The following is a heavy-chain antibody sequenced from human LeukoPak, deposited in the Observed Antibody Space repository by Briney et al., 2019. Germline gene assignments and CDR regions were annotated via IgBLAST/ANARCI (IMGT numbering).Heavy chain of an antibody. D-gene: IGHD2-15*01. CDR1: GFTLSGFA. CDR3: AKDRVVVVSNDFDY. CDR2: ISYDGNIK. V-gene: IGHV3-30*04. Sequence: GGSLRLSCAASGFTLSGFAMNWVRQAPGKGLEWVAVISYDGNIKNYTDSVRGRFTISRDNSKNTLYLEMNSLRAEDTAVYYCAKDRVVVVSNDFDYWGQGTLVTVSS. J-gene: IGHJ4*02.